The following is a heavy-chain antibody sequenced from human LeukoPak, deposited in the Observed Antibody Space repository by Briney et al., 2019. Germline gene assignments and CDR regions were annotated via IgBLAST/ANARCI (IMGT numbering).Heavy chain of an antibody. V-gene: IGHV3-23*01. CDR2: ISGSGGST. D-gene: IGHD2-15*01. Sequence: GGSLRLSCAASGFTFSSYGMSWVRQAPGKGLEWVSAISGSGGSTYYADSVKGRFTISRDNSKNTLYLQMNSLRAEDTATYYCAKNGDRGAYCSGGTCYPFYYYYIDVWGKGTTVTISS. J-gene: IGHJ6*03. CDR3: AKNGDRGAYCSGGTCYPFYYYYIDV. CDR1: GFTFSSYG.